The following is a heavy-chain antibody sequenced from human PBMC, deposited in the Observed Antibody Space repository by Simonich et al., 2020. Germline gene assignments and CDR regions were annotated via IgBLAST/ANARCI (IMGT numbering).Heavy chain of an antibody. J-gene: IGHJ6*03. Sequence: EVQLVESGGGLVQPGGSLRLSCAASGFTFSSYWMSWFRQAPGKGLEWVANIKQDGSEKDYVDSVKGRFTISRDNAKNSLYLQMNSLRAEDTAVYYCARDGLGTAYYYYMDVWGKGTTVTVSS. D-gene: IGHD7-27*01. CDR1: GFTFSSYW. CDR3: ARDGLGTAYYYYMDV. CDR2: IKQDGSEK. V-gene: IGHV3-7*01.